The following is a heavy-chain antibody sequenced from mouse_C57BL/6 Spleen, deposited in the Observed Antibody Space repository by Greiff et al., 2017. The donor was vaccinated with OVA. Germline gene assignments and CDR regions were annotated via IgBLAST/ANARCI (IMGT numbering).Heavy chain of an antibody. Sequence: VQLQQSGAELVRPGTSVTVSCKASGYAFTNYLIEWVQQRPGQGLEWIGVINPGSGGTNYNEKFKGKATLTADKSSSTAYMQLSSLTSEDSAVYFCARSEVTGAMDYWGQGTSVTVSS. CDR1: GYAFTNYL. V-gene: IGHV1-54*01. CDR3: ARSEVTGAMDY. J-gene: IGHJ4*01. D-gene: IGHD2-1*01. CDR2: INPGSGGT.